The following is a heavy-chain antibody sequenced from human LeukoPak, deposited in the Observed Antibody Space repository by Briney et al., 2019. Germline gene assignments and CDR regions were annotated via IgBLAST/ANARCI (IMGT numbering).Heavy chain of an antibody. V-gene: IGHV3-48*02. Sequence: PGGSLRLSCAASGFTFSNYIMNWVRQAPGKGLEWVASISSDTSSIYYADSVRGRFTISRDSAKNSLYLQMDSLRDEDTAVYYCAKLDCTRTTCSDYWGQGTLVTVSS. CDR2: ISSDTSSI. CDR3: AKLDCTRTTCSDY. D-gene: IGHD2-2*01. CDR1: GFTFSNYI. J-gene: IGHJ4*02.